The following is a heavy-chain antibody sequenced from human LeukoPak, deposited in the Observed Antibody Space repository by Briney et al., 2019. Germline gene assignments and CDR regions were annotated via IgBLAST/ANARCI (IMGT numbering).Heavy chain of an antibody. CDR3: ASLYCSSTSCYPPFDP. CDR1: GYTFTSYG. D-gene: IGHD2-2*01. V-gene: IGHV1-18*01. Sequence: GASGTVSCKASGYTFTSYGISWVRQAPGQGLEWMGWISAYNGNTNYAQKLQGRVTMTTDTTTSTAYMELRSLRSDDKAVYYCASLYCSSTSCYPPFDPWGQGTLVTVSS. J-gene: IGHJ5*02. CDR2: ISAYNGNT.